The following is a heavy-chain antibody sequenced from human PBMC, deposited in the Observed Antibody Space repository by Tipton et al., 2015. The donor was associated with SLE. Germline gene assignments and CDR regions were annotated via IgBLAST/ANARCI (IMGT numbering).Heavy chain of an antibody. J-gene: IGHJ4*02. V-gene: IGHV4-59*12. CDR1: GASISNYY. CDR2: INHSGTT. Sequence: TLSLTCTVSGASISNYYWGWIRQPPGKGLEWIGYINHSGTTYYNPSLKTRVTISVDASKTQFSLRLTSVTAADTAVYYCGRAIGVHYFHVWGQGTLVTVSS. D-gene: IGHD2-21*01. CDR3: GRAIGVHYFHV.